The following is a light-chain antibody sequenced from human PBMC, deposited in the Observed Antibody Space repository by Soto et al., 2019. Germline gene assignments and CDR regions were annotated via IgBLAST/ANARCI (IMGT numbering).Light chain of an antibody. Sequence: QSALTQPASVSGSPGQSITISCIGTSSDVGGYDFVSWYQQHPGKAPKLIIYEVSNRPSGVSHRFSGSKSGNTASLTISGLQAEDEADYYCNSYTSTSARVFGGGTQLTVL. J-gene: IGLJ3*02. CDR2: EVS. V-gene: IGLV2-14*01. CDR1: SSDVGGYDF. CDR3: NSYTSTSARV.